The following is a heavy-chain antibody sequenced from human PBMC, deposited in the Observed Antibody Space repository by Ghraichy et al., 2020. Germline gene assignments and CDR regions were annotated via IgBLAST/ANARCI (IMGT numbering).Heavy chain of an antibody. CDR2: ISAYNGNT. CDR3: ARDRPRGYSYGYGFLGFIPNWFDP. J-gene: IGHJ5*02. Sequence: ASVKVSCKASGYTFTSYGISWVRQAPGQGLEWMGWISAYNGNTNYAQKLQGRVTMTTDTSTSTAYMELRSLRSDDTAVYYCARDRPRGYSYGYGFLGFIPNWFDPWGQGTLVTVSS. V-gene: IGHV1-18*01. CDR1: GYTFTSYG. D-gene: IGHD5-18*01.